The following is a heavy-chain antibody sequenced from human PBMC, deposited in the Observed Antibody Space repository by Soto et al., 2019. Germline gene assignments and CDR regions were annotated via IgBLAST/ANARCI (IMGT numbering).Heavy chain of an antibody. D-gene: IGHD3-22*01. CDR2: TSYDGSNK. V-gene: IGHV3-30*18. J-gene: IGHJ4*02. CDR1: GFTFSSYG. Sequence: QVQLVESGGGVVQPGRSLRLSCAASGFTFSSYGMHWVRQAPGKGLEWVAVTSYDGSNKYYADSVKGRFTISRDNSKNTLYLQMNSLRAEDTAVYYCAKERSKRITMIVVVTDFDYWGQGTLVTVSS. CDR3: AKERSKRITMIVVVTDFDY.